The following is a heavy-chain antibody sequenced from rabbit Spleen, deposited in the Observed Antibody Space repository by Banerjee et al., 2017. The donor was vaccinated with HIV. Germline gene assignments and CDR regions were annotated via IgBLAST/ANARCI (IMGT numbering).Heavy chain of an antibody. Sequence: QEQLVESGGGLVKPGASLTLTCTASGFSLSNNYWICWVRQAPGKGLEWIGCIDPIFGATYYASWAKGRFTISKTSSTTVTLQMTSLTAADTATYFCARDDALTHSYAFNLWGPG. D-gene: IGHD4-1*01. V-gene: IGHV1S45*01. CDR2: IDPIFGAT. CDR3: ARDDALTHSYAFNL. J-gene: IGHJ4*01. CDR1: GFSLSNNYW.